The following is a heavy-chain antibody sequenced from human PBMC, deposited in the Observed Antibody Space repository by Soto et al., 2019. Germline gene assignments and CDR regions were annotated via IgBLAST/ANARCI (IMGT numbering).Heavy chain of an antibody. CDR3: AREIVTAGGNNYFDP. CDR1: GGTVASSHW. CDR2: VYHTGDT. D-gene: IGHD2-21*02. Sequence: QVQLQESGPRLVKPSGSLSLTCGVSGGTVASSHWWSWVRQSPGGGLEWFGNVYHTGDTNFNPSLQSRVTISVDKSNNQFSLRLNSLTAADTAVYFCAREIVTAGGNNYFDPWGPGTLVTVSS. V-gene: IGHV4-4*02. J-gene: IGHJ5*02.